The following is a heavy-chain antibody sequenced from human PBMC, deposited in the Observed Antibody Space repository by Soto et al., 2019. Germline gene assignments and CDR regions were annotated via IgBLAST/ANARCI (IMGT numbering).Heavy chain of an antibody. D-gene: IGHD2-8*01. V-gene: IGHV1-18*04. CDR1: GYTFTSYG. J-gene: IGHJ6*02. CDR2: ISAYNGNT. CDR3: ARDQTGYCTNGVCYTGVAGYYGMDV. Sequence: ASVKVSCKASGYTFTSYGISWVRQAPGQGLEWMGWISAYNGNTNYAQKLQGRVTITTDTSTSTAYMERRSLRSDDTAVYYCARDQTGYCTNGVCYTGVAGYYGMDVWGQGTTVTVSS.